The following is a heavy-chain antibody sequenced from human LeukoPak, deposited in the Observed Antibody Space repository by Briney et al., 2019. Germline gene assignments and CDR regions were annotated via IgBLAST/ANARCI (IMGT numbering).Heavy chain of an antibody. CDR2: ISDSGGNT. Sequence: GGSLRLSCAVSGFTFSSYAMSWVRQAPGKGLEWVSTISDSGGNTYYADSVKGRFTISRDNSKNTLYMQMNSLRADDTAVYYCAQGSTTVTTKVWFDPWGQGTPVTASS. CDR3: AQGSTTVTTKVWFDP. J-gene: IGHJ5*02. D-gene: IGHD4-17*01. V-gene: IGHV3-23*01. CDR1: GFTFSSYA.